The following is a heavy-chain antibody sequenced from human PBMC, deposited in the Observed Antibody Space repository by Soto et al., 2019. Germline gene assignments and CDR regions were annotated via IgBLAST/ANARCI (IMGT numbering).Heavy chain of an antibody. CDR1: GFSISGYY. CDR2: MYNTGST. Sequence: SETLSLTCPFSGFSISGYYWSWIRQPPGKGLEWIGYMYNTGSTVYNPSFKSRVTISVDTSKSQFSLRLNSVTAADTAVYYCARDLWGYCGTDCYPLDVWGQGTTVTVSS. CDR3: ARDLWGYCGTDCYPLDV. V-gene: IGHV4-59*01. D-gene: IGHD2-21*02. J-gene: IGHJ6*02.